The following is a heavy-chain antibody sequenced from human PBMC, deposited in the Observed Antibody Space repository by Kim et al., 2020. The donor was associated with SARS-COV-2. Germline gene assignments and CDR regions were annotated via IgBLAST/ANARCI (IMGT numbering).Heavy chain of an antibody. CDR1: GGSISSGGYY. J-gene: IGHJ4*02. CDR2: IYYSGST. V-gene: IGHV4-31*03. CDR3: ASIAVAGPSYFDY. D-gene: IGHD6-19*01. Sequence: SETLSLTCTVSGGSISSGGYYWSWIRQHPGKGLEWIGYIYYSGSTYYNPSLKSRVTISVDTSKNQFSLKLSSVTAADTAVYYCASIAVAGPSYFDYWGQGTLVTVSS.